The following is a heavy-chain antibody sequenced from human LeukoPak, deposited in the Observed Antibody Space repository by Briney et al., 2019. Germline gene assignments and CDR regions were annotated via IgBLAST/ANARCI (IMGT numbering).Heavy chain of an antibody. CDR3: ARQAFSSGWYSNY. J-gene: IGHJ4*02. CDR2: IYYSGST. D-gene: IGHD6-19*01. CDR1: GGSFGSSTYY. V-gene: IGHV4-39*01. Sequence: SETLSLTCTVSGGSFGSSTYYWGWIRQPPGKGLEWIGSIYYSGSTYYNPSLKSRVTISVDTSKNQFSLRLSSVTAADTAVYYCARQAFSSGWYSNYWGQGTLVTVSS.